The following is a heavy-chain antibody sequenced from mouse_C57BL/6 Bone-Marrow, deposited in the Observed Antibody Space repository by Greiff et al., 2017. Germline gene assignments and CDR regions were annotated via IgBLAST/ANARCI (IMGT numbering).Heavy chain of an antibody. Sequence: EVQLVESGGGLVKPGGSLKLSCAASGFTFSDYGMHWVRQAPEKGLEWVAYISSGSSTIYYADTVKGRFTISRDNATNTLFLQMTSLRSEDTAMYYCAATVAHWYFDVWGTGTTVTVSS. D-gene: IGHD1-1*01. CDR3: AATVAHWYFDV. CDR2: ISSGSSTI. V-gene: IGHV5-17*01. CDR1: GFTFSDYG. J-gene: IGHJ1*03.